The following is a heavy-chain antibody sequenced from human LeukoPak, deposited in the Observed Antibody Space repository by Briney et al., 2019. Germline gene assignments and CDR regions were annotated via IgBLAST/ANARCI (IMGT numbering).Heavy chain of an antibody. V-gene: IGHV4-59*01. J-gene: IGHJ4*02. CDR1: GGSISSDY. CDR3: ARAPNWAYFDD. D-gene: IGHD2-8*01. CDR2: INYSGST. Sequence: SETLSLTCTVSGGSISSDYWSWIRQPPGKGLEWIGNINYSGSTNYNPSLKSRVTISVDTSKNLFSLRLSSVTAADTALYYCARAPNWAYFDDWGQGTLVTVSS.